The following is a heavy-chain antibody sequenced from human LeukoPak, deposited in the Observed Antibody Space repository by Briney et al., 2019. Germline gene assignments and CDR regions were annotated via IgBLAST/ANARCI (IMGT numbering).Heavy chain of an antibody. CDR2: INHSGST. CDR3: ARGHAFDI. V-gene: IGHV4-34*01. J-gene: IGHJ3*02. CDR1: GGSFSGYY. Sequence: SETLSLTCAVYGGSFSGYYWSWIRQPPGKGLGWIGEINHSGSTNYNPSLKSRVTISVDTSKNQFSLKLSSVTAADTAVYYCARGHAFDIWGQGTMVTGSS.